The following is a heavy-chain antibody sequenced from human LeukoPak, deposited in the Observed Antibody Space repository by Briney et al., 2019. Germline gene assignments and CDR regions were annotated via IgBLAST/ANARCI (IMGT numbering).Heavy chain of an antibody. CDR2: IRYDGSNK. CDR1: GFTFSSYG. V-gene: IGHV3-30*02. Sequence: GGSLRLSCAAPGFTFSSYGMPWVRQAPGKGLEGVAFIRYDGSNKYYADSVKGRFTISRDNSKNTLYLQMNSLRAEDTAVYYCAKHVVPYYDYYMDVWGKGTTVTVSS. J-gene: IGHJ6*03. CDR3: AKHVVPYYDYYMDV. D-gene: IGHD2-8*01.